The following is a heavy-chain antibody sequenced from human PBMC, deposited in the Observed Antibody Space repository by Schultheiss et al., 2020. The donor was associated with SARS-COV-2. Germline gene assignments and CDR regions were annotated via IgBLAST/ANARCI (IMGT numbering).Heavy chain of an antibody. J-gene: IGHJ4*02. CDR1: GGSISSYY. Sequence: SETLSLTCTVSGGSISSYYWSWIRQPPGKDLEWIGYIYHSGSAYYNPSLKSRVTISVDTSKSQFSLKLRSVTAADTAVYYCASGVYRFLEWQERDYWGQGTLVTVSS. D-gene: IGHD3-3*01. CDR3: ASGVYRFLEWQERDY. V-gene: IGHV4-59*04. CDR2: IYHSGSA.